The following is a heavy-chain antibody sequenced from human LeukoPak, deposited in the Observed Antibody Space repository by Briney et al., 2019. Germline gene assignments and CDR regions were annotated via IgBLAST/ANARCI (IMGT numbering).Heavy chain of an antibody. CDR1: GGSISSSSYY. CDR3: ARVLHDSSGYADDAFDI. CDR2: INHSGST. Sequence: SETLSLTCTVSGGSISSSSYYWGWIRQPPGKGLEWIGEINHSGSTNYNPSLKSRVTISVDTSKNQFSLKLSSVTAADTAVYYCARVLHDSSGYADDAFDIWGQGTMVTVSS. V-gene: IGHV4-39*07. J-gene: IGHJ3*02. D-gene: IGHD3-22*01.